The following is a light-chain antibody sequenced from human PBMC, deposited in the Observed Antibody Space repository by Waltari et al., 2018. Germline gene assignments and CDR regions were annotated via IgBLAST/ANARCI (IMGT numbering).Light chain of an antibody. Sequence: QSALTQPPSASGSPGQSVTLSCPGISSDVGGYNYVSLYQQHPGKAPKLMIYEVNKRPSGVPDRFSGSKSGNTASLTVSGLQAEDEADYYCSSSAGSKNLVFGGGTK. CDR3: SSSAGSKNLV. CDR2: EVN. CDR1: SSDVGGYNY. V-gene: IGLV2-8*01. J-gene: IGLJ2*01.